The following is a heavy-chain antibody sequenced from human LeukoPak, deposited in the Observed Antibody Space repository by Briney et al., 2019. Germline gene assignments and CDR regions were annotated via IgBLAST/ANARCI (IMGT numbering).Heavy chain of an antibody. J-gene: IGHJ4*02. V-gene: IGHV3-30-3*01. CDR1: EFAFINYA. CDR3: ASDPSLRTALDH. CDR2: ISSDGSNQ. D-gene: IGHD5-18*01. Sequence: PGGSLRLSCAASEFAFINYAMHWVRQAPAKGLEWVALISSDGSNQYYTDSVKGRFTISRDNSKKMLYLQMTSLRTEDTAVYYCASDPSLRTALDHRGQGTLVTVSS.